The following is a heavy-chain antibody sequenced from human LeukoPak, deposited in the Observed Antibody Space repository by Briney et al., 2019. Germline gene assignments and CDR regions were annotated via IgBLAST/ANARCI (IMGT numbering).Heavy chain of an antibody. CDR1: GGSISSGDYY. J-gene: IGHJ5*02. Sequence: KPSQTLSLTCTVSGGSISSGDYYWSWIRQPPGKGLEWVAYMYYSGSTYYNPSLKSRVVISVDTSKNQFSLKLSFVTAADTAVYYCARPYYYDSRIDPWGQGTLVTVSS. CDR3: ARPYYYDSRIDP. CDR2: MYYSGST. V-gene: IGHV4-30-4*01. D-gene: IGHD3-22*01.